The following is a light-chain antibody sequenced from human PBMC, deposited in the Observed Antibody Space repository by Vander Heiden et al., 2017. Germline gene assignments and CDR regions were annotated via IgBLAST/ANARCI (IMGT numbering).Light chain of an antibody. J-gene: IGKJ1*01. Sequence: IQMTQSPSSLSASVGDRVTITCRASQSISSYLNWYQQKPGKAPKLLIYAASRLQSGVPSRFSGSGSGTDFTITISSLQPEDVATYYCQQSYSTPRTFGQGTKVEIK. V-gene: IGKV1-39*01. CDR2: AAS. CDR1: QSISSY. CDR3: QQSYSTPRT.